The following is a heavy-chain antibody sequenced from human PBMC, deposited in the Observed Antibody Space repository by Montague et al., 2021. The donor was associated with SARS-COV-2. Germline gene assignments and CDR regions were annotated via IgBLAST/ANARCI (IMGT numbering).Heavy chain of an antibody. CDR3: ARGMIRGVTTPFDY. CDR2: IYYSGTT. V-gene: IGHV4-39*02. J-gene: IGHJ4*02. CDR1: SGSIISSGYY. D-gene: IGHD3-10*01. Sequence: SETLSLTCSVSSGSIISSGYYWGWIRQPPGKELEWIGDIYYSGTTYYXXXLQSRGTISVDTSENHLSLRLSSVTAADTAVYFCARGMIRGVTTPFDYWGQGRQVTVSS.